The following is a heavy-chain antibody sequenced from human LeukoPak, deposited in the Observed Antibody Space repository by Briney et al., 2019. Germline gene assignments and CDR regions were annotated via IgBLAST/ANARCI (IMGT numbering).Heavy chain of an antibody. Sequence: NPGGSLRLSCAASGFTFSSYSMNWVRQAPGKGLEWVSSISSSSSYIYYADSVKGRFTISRDNAKNSLYLQMNSLRAEDTAVYYCARGTGALPPTDYWGQGTLVTVSS. D-gene: IGHD1-1*01. CDR1: GFTFSSYS. CDR2: ISSSSSYI. CDR3: ARGTGALPPTDY. J-gene: IGHJ4*02. V-gene: IGHV3-21*01.